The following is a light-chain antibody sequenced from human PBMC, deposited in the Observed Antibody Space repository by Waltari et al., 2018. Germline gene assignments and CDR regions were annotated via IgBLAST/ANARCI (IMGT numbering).Light chain of an antibody. J-gene: IGKJ5*01. V-gene: IGKV3-15*01. CDR1: QSVSSN. CDR2: GAS. Sequence: EIVMTQSPATLSVSPGERATLSCRASQSVSSNLACYQQKPGQAPRRIIYGASTRATVIPAGFSGIGSGTEFTLIIISLQSEDFAVYYCQQYNNWPPITFVQGTLLEI. CDR3: QQYNNWPPIT.